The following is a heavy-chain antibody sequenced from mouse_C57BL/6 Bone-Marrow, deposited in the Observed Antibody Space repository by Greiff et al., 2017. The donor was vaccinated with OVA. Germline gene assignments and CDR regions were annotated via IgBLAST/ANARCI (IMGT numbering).Heavy chain of an antibody. CDR1: GFNIKDDY. Sequence: VQLQQSGAELVRPGASVKLSCTASGFNIKDDYMHWVKQRPEQGLEWIGWIDPENGDTEYASKFQGKATITADTSSNTAYLQLSSLTSEDTAVYYFTPVGYYYGYDEDYAMDYWGQGTSVTVSS. V-gene: IGHV14-4*01. CDR2: IDPENGDT. J-gene: IGHJ4*01. CDR3: TPVGYYYGYDEDYAMDY. D-gene: IGHD2-2*01.